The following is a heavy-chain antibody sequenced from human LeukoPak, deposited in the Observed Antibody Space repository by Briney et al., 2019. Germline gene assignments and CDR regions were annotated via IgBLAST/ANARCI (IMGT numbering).Heavy chain of an antibody. CDR1: GFTFSSYA. J-gene: IGHJ4*02. D-gene: IGHD2-2*01. CDR3: AKEKAGYCSSTSCFDGYDY. CDR2: ISGIGGST. V-gene: IGHV3-23*01. Sequence: PGGSLRLSCAASGFTFSSYAMSWVRQAPGKGLEWVSAISGIGGSTYYADSVKGRFSISRDNSKNTLYLQLNSLRAEDTAVYYCAKEKAGYCSSTSCFDGYDYWGQGTLVTVSS.